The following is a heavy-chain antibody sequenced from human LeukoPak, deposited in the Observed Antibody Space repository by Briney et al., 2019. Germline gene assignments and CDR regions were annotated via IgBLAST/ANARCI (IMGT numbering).Heavy chain of an antibody. CDR3: ARTRKMIQLWEPTPADSGY. D-gene: IGHD5-18*01. J-gene: IGHJ4*02. V-gene: IGHV1-2*02. CDR2: INPNSGGT. Sequence: ASVKVSCKASGYTFTGYYMHWVRQAPGQGLEWMGWINPNSGGTNYAQKFQGGVTMTRDTSISTAYMELSRLRSDDTAVYYCARTRKMIQLWEPTPADSGYWGQGTLVTVSS. CDR1: GYTFTGYY.